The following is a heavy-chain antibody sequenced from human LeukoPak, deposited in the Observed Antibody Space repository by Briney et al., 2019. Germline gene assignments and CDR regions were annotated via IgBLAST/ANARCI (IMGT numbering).Heavy chain of an antibody. D-gene: IGHD6-19*01. CDR3: ARDAAGTLSFDY. CDR1: GYSISSGYY. J-gene: IGHJ4*02. Sequence: SETLSLICAVSGYSISSGYYWGWIRQPPGTGLEWIGSIYHSASTYYNPSLKSRVTISADTSKNQFALKLSSVTAADTAVYYCARDAAGTLSFDYWGQGTLVTVSS. CDR2: IYHSAST. V-gene: IGHV4-38-2*02.